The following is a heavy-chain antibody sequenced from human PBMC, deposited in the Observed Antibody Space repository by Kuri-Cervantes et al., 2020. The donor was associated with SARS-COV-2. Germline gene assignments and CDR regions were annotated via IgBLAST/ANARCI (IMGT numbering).Heavy chain of an antibody. CDR2: IKQDGSEK. CDR1: GFTFSSYW. CDR3: ASGYGSGSYYSIPFDY. Sequence: GGSLRLSCAASGFTFSSYWMSWVRQAPGKGLEWVANIKQDGSEKYYVDSVKGRFTISRDNAKNSLYLQMNSLRAEDTAVYYCASGYGSGSYYSIPFDYWGQGTLVTVSS. V-gene: IGHV3-7*01. D-gene: IGHD3-10*01. J-gene: IGHJ4*02.